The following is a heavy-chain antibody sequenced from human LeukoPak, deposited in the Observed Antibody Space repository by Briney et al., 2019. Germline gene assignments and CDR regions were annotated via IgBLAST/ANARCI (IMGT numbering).Heavy chain of an antibody. CDR3: ARAVITFGGVIVYFDY. D-gene: IGHD3-16*02. J-gene: IGHJ4*02. V-gene: IGHV1-18*01. CDR1: GYTFTSYG. Sequence: GASVKVSCKASGYTFTSYGINWVRQAPGQGLEWMGWISAYNGNTNYAQKLQGRVTMTTDTSTSTAYMELRSLRSDDTAVYYCARAVITFGGVIVYFDYWGQGTLVTVSS. CDR2: ISAYNGNT.